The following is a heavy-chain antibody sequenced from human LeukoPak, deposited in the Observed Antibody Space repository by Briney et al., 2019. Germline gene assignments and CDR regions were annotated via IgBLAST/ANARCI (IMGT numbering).Heavy chain of an antibody. Sequence: SQTLSLTCSVSGDSISSGTYYWSWVRQPAGKGLEWIGRIYSSGSTNYNPSLKSRVALSVDTSKNQFSLKLSSVTAADTAVYYCARARPLDAFDIWGQGTMVTVFS. V-gene: IGHV4-61*02. CDR2: IYSSGST. CDR1: GDSISSGTYY. D-gene: IGHD6-6*01. J-gene: IGHJ3*02. CDR3: ARARPLDAFDI.